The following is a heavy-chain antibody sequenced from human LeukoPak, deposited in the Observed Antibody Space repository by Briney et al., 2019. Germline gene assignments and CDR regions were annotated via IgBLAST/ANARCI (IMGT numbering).Heavy chain of an antibody. Sequence: PGGSLRLSCAASGLIVCSNYMTWVRQAPGKGLEWLSVIYSGGDTYYADSVKGRFTISRDNSKNTLYLQMNSLRAEDTAVYYCARRSGEGYFDCWGQGTLVTVSS. D-gene: IGHD1-26*01. CDR2: IYSGGDT. CDR1: GLIVCSNY. V-gene: IGHV3-66*01. CDR3: ARRSGEGYFDC. J-gene: IGHJ4*02.